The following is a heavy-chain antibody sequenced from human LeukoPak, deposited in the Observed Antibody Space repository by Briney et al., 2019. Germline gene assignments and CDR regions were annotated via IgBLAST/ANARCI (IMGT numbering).Heavy chain of an antibody. Sequence: SETLSLTCAVYGGSFSGYYWSWLRQPPGKGLEWIGEINHSGSTNYNPSLKSRVTISVDTSKNQFSLKLSSVTAADTAVYYCARVGYSGYDSGDYWGQGTLVTVSS. CDR1: GGSFSGYY. J-gene: IGHJ4*02. D-gene: IGHD5-12*01. CDR2: INHSGST. CDR3: ARVGYSGYDSGDY. V-gene: IGHV4-34*01.